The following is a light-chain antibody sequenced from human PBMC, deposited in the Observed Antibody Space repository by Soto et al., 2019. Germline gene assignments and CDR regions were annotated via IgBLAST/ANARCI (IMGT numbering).Light chain of an antibody. Sequence: QSALTQPPSASGSPGQSVTISCTGTRSDVGGYNYVSWYQPHPGKAPKLMIYEVSKRPSGVPDRFSGSKSGNTASLTVSGLQAEDEADYYCSSYAGSNPVFGGGSQLTV. CDR1: RSDVGGYNY. CDR3: SSYAGSNPV. V-gene: IGLV2-8*01. J-gene: IGLJ2*01. CDR2: EVS.